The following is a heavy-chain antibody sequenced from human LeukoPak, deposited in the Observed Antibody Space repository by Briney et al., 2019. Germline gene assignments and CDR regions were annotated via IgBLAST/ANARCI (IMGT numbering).Heavy chain of an antibody. Sequence: TSETLSLTCTVSGGSISSYYWSWMRQPPGKGLEWIGYIYYSGRTNYNPSLKSRVIMSEDTSKNQFSLRLSSVTAADTAVYYCARGTGVAVAGNYWGQGTLVTVSS. D-gene: IGHD6-19*01. CDR1: GGSISSYY. V-gene: IGHV4-59*08. J-gene: IGHJ4*02. CDR3: ARGTGVAVAGNY. CDR2: IYYSGRT.